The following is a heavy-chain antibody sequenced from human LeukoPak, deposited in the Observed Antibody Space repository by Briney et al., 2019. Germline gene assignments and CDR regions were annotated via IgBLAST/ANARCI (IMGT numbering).Heavy chain of an antibody. Sequence: PSETLSLTCAVYGGSFSGYYWSWTRQPPGKGLEWIGEINHSGSTNYNPSLKSRVTISVDTSKNQFSLKLSSVTAADTAVYYCARGRRGDYYDSSGYYYGWWYYYGMDVWGQGTTVTVSS. J-gene: IGHJ6*02. CDR1: GGSFSGYY. CDR2: INHSGST. CDR3: ARGRRGDYYDSSGYYYGWWYYYGMDV. V-gene: IGHV4-34*01. D-gene: IGHD3-22*01.